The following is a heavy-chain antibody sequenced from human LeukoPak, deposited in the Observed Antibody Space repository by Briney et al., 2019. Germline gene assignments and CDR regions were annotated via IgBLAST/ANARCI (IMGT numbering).Heavy chain of an antibody. D-gene: IGHD2-2*02. CDR1: GGSFSGYY. J-gene: IGHJ6*02. V-gene: IGHV4-34*01. CDR3: ARVRGYCSSTSCYTRNYYYYGMDV. CDR2: INQSGST. Sequence: SETLSLTCAVYGGSFSGYYWSWIRQPPGKGLEWIGEINQSGSTNYNPSLKSRVTISVDTSENQFSLKLSSVTAADTAVYYCARVRGYCSSTSCYTRNYYYYGMDVWGQGTTVTVSS.